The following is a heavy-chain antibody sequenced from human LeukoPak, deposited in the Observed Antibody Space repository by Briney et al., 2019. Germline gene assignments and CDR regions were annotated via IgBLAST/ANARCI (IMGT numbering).Heavy chain of an antibody. Sequence: PSETLSLTCTVSGGSISSYYWSWIRQPPGKGLEWIGYIYYSGSTNYHPSLKSRVTISVDTSKNQFSLKLSSVTAADTAVYYCASAGVEMAYDYWGQGTLVTVSS. CDR1: GGSISSYY. D-gene: IGHD5-24*01. V-gene: IGHV4-59*01. CDR3: ASAGVEMAYDY. CDR2: IYYSGST. J-gene: IGHJ4*02.